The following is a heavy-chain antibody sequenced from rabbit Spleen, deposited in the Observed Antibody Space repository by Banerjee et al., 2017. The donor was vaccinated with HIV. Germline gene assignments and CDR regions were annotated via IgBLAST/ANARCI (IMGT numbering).Heavy chain of an antibody. CDR3: ARDTSSSFSSYGMDL. Sequence: EESGGDLVKPEGSLTLTCTASGFSFSSTYWICWVRQAPGKGLEWIACIEGGSSSFTYFATWAKGRFTISKTSSTTVTLQMTRLTAADTATYFCARDTSSSFSSYGMDLWGPGTLVTVS. CDR1: GFSFSSTYW. V-gene: IGHV1S45*01. D-gene: IGHD1-1*01. CDR2: IEGGSSSFT. J-gene: IGHJ6*01.